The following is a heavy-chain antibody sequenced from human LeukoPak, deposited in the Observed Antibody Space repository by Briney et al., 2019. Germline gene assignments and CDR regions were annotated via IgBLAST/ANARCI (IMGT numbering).Heavy chain of an antibody. CDR3: ARTMTTMTTHGELDF. Sequence: GASVKVSCKASGYTFSNYVLTSVRQAPGQGLVWMGRISTYTGNSKYAQKFQDRVTMTTDTSTSTAYMELSNLSSDDTAVYYCARTMTTMTTHGELDFWGQGTLVTVSS. CDR1: GYTFSNYV. V-gene: IGHV1-18*01. J-gene: IGHJ4*02. CDR2: ISTYTGNS. D-gene: IGHD4-17*01.